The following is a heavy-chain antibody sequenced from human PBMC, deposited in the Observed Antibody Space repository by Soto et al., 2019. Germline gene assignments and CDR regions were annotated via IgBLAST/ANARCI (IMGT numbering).Heavy chain of an antibody. CDR3: AKYYDSSGYYSRPSYFDY. CDR2: ISYNGGST. V-gene: IGHV3-64D*06. D-gene: IGHD3-22*01. Sequence: GGSQRLSCSASGCLFSSYVMHWVRQAPGKGLEHVSGISYNGGSTYYADSVKGRFTVSRDNSKNTLYLQMSSLRAEDTAVYYCAKYYDSSGYYSRPSYFDYSGQGTLVTVSS. J-gene: IGHJ4*02. CDR1: GCLFSSYV.